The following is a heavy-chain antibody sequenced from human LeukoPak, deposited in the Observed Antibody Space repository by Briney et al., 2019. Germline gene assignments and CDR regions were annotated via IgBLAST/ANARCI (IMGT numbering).Heavy chain of an antibody. CDR3: AREGIYGDYRH. Sequence: SETLSLTCTVSGGSISSYYWSWIRQPPGKGLEWIGRIYISGSTNYNPSLKSRVSISVDTSKNQFSLKLSSVTAADTAVYYCAREGIYGDYRHWGQGTLVTVSS. CDR1: GGSISSYY. D-gene: IGHD4-17*01. V-gene: IGHV4-4*08. CDR2: IYISGST. J-gene: IGHJ4*02.